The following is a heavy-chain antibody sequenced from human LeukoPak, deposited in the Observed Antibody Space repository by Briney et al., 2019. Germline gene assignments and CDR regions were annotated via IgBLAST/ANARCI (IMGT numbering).Heavy chain of an antibody. Sequence: GGSLRLSCAASGFTFSNYAMSWVRQAPGTGLEWVSGSSGSGGSTYYADSVKGRFTISRDNSKNTLYLQMNSLRAEDTAVYYCAKDAAGPEYWGQGTLVTVSS. CDR1: GFTFSNYA. V-gene: IGHV3-23*01. D-gene: IGHD6-13*01. CDR2: SSGSGGST. CDR3: AKDAAGPEY. J-gene: IGHJ4*02.